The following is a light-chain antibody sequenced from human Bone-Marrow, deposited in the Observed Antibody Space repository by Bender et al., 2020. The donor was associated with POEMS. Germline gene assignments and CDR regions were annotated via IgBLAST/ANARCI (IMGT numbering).Light chain of an antibody. CDR1: NSDVGGYNY. J-gene: IGLJ1*01. V-gene: IGLV2-14*03. Sequence: HSALTQPASVSGPPGQSITISCTGNNSDVGGYNYVSWYQQHPGKVPKIIIYDVTIRPSRVSNRFSGSKSSNTASLTISGLQAEDEADYYCSSYTSDRTFVFGTGTRVTVL. CDR2: DVT. CDR3: SSYTSDRTFV.